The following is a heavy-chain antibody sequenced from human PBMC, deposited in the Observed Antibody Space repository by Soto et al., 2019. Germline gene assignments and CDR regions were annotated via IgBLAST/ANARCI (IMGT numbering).Heavy chain of an antibody. J-gene: IGHJ6*02. V-gene: IGHV4-4*02. D-gene: IGHD6-13*01. CDR1: GFSISNNNW. Sequence: SETLSLTCAVSGFSISNNNWWTWVRQPPGKGLEWVGDIYHTGITNYSPSLKSRVTISVDNSKNQFSLRLTSVTAADTAVYYCARFSSSALYYYFGMDVWGQGTTVTVSS. CDR2: IYHTGIT. CDR3: ARFSSSALYYYFGMDV.